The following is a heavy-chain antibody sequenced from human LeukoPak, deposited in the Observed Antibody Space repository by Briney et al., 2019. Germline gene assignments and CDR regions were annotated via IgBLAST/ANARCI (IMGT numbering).Heavy chain of an antibody. V-gene: IGHV4-59*08. CDR1: GGSISSYY. D-gene: IGHD6-6*01. CDR3: ARHFRPARRGFHD. CDR2: IYYSGST. J-gene: IGHJ4*02. Sequence: SETLSLTCTVSGGSISSYYWSWIRQPPGEGLEWIGYIYYSGSTNYNPSLKSRVTISVNTSKNQSSLKLSPVTAAETAVYFCARHFRPARRGFHDGGQGTLVTVSS.